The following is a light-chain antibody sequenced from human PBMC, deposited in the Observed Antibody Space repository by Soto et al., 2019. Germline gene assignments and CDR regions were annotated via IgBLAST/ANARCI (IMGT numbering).Light chain of an antibody. Sequence: EIVMTQSPATLSVSPGERATFSCRASQSVSSNYLAWYQQKPGQAPRLLIYGASSRATGIPDRFSGSGSGTDFTLTISRLEPEDFAVYYCQQYGSSPETFGQGTKVDI. V-gene: IGKV3-20*01. J-gene: IGKJ1*01. CDR1: QSVSSNY. CDR2: GAS. CDR3: QQYGSSPET.